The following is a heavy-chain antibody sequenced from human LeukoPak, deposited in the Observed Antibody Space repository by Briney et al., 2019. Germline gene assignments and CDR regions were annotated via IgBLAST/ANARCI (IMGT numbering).Heavy chain of an antibody. CDR1: GFTFSTYG. D-gene: IGHD6-6*01. CDR2: ISYDGSKK. CDR3: AKLEYRSSIYAFDV. J-gene: IGHJ3*01. Sequence: GGSLRLSCAASGFTFSTYGMHWVRQAPGKGLEWVALISYDGSKKYYPDSVKRRFTISRDNSKNTLYLQMNSLRAEDTAVYYCAKLEYRSSIYAFDVWGQGTMVTVSS. V-gene: IGHV3-30*18.